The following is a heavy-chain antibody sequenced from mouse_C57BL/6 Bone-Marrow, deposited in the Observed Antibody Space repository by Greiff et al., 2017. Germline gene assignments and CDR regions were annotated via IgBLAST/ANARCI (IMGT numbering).Heavy chain of an antibody. V-gene: IGHV1-5*01. Sequence: VHVKQSGTVLARPGASVKMSCKTSGYTFTSYWMHWVKQRPGQGLEWIGAIYPGNSDTSYNQKFKGKAKLTAVTSASTAYMELSSLTNEDSAVYYCTGSNYHYYAMDYWGQGTSVTVSS. CDR3: TGSNYHYYAMDY. D-gene: IGHD2-5*01. CDR1: GYTFTSYW. CDR2: IYPGNSDT. J-gene: IGHJ4*01.